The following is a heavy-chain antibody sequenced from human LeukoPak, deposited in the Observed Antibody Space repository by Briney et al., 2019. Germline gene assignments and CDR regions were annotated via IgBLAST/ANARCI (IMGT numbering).Heavy chain of an antibody. D-gene: IGHD2-2*01. CDR2: INHSGST. V-gene: IGHV4-34*01. CDR3: ARGRGYCSSTSCSTHFDY. Sequence: PSETLSLTCAVYGGSFSGYYWSWIRQPPGKGLEWMGEINHSGSTNYNPSLKSRVTISVDTSKNQFSLKLSSVTAADTAVYYCARGRGYCSSTSCSTHFDYWGQGTLVTVSS. J-gene: IGHJ4*02. CDR1: GGSFSGYY.